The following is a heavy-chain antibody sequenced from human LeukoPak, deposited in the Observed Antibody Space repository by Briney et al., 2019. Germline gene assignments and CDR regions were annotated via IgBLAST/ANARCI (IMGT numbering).Heavy chain of an antibody. CDR3: ARVVGIAVEGIYFDY. CDR2: IYYSGST. J-gene: IGHJ4*02. CDR1: GGSISSYY. D-gene: IGHD6-19*01. Sequence: PSETLSLTCTVSGGSISSYYWSWIRQPPGKGLEWIGYIYYSGSTNYNPSLKSRVTISVDTSKNQFSLKLSSVTAADTAVYYCARVVGIAVEGIYFDYWGQGTLVTVSS. V-gene: IGHV4-59*01.